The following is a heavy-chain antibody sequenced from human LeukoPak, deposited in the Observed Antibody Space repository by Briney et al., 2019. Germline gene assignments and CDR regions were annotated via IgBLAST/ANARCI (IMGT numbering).Heavy chain of an antibody. J-gene: IGHJ5*02. CDR1: GGTFSSYA. D-gene: IGHD6-13*01. CDR3: ASFYSNNWFDP. CDR2: IIPILGIA. Sequence: ASVKVSCKASGGTFSSYAISWVRQAPGQGLEWMGRIIPILGIANYAQKFQGRVTITADKSTSTAYMELSSLRSEDTAVYYCASFYSNNWFDPWGQGTLVTVSS. V-gene: IGHV1-69*04.